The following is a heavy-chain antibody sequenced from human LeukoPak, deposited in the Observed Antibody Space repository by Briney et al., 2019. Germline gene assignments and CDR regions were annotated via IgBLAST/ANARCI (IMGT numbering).Heavy chain of an antibody. Sequence: SLRLSCAASGFTFDDYAMHWVRQVPGRGLEWVSGIYWNSGNIGYADSVKGRFTISRDNANNSLYLQMNSLRAEDTALYYCAKGLNFGAFDIWGQGTMVTVSS. D-gene: IGHD1-7*01. V-gene: IGHV3-9*01. CDR3: AKGLNFGAFDI. J-gene: IGHJ3*02. CDR2: IYWNSGNI. CDR1: GFTFDDYA.